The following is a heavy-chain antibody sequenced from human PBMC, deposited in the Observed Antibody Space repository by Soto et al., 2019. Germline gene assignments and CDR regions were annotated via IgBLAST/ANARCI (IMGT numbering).Heavy chain of an antibody. CDR2: INPNSGGT. D-gene: IGHD1-26*01. J-gene: IGHJ6*02. Sequence: ASVKVSCKASGYTFTGYYMHWVRQAPGQGLEWMGWINPNSGGTNYAQKFQGRVTMTRGTSISTAYMELSSVTAADTAVYYCATTQASGPYYYYYYGMDVWGQGTTVTVSS. CDR1: GYTFTGYY. CDR3: ATTQASGPYYYYYYGMDV. V-gene: IGHV1-2*02.